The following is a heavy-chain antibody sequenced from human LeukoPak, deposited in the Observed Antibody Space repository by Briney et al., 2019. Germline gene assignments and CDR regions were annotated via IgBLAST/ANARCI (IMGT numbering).Heavy chain of an antibody. CDR3: AREELTGYGVDY. V-gene: IGHV4-4*02. J-gene: IGHJ4*02. Sequence: SGTLSLTCAVSGGSISSSNWWSWVRQPPGKGLEWIGEINHSGSTNYNPSLKSRVTISVDTSKNQFSLKLSSVTAADTAVYYCAREELTGYGVDYWGQGTLVTVSS. D-gene: IGHD3-9*01. CDR2: INHSGST. CDR1: GGSISSSNW.